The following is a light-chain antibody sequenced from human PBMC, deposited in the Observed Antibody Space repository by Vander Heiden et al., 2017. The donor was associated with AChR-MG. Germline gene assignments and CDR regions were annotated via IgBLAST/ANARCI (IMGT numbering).Light chain of an antibody. Sequence: AIQLTQSPSSLSASVGDRVTITCRASQDISSALVWYQQKPGKAPKLLIYDASSLESGVPSRFSGSGSGTDFTLTISSLQPEDFATFYCQQFNSDRALTFGGGTKVEIK. J-gene: IGKJ4*01. CDR1: QDISSA. CDR2: DAS. CDR3: QQFNSDRALT. V-gene: IGKV1-13*02.